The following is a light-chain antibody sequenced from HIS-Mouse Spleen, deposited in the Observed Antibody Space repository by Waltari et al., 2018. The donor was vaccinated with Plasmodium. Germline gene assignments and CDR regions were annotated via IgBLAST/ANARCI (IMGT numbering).Light chain of an antibody. CDR2: EVS. CDR3: SSYTSSSTLL. V-gene: IGLV2-14*01. Sequence: QSALTQPASVSGSPGQSITIPCPGTTSAVGRYNYVPWYQQHPGKAPKLMIYEVSNRPAGVSNRFSGSKSGNTASLTISGLQAEDEADYYCSSYTSSSTLLFGGGTKLTVL. J-gene: IGLJ2*01. CDR1: TSAVGRYNY.